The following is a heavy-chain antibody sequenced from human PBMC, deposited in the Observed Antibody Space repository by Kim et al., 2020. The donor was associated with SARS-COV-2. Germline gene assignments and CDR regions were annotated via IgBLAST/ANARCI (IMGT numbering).Heavy chain of an antibody. D-gene: IGHD5-18*01. CDR1: GFTFSSYG. CDR3: AKTPPSIQLWAFDP. J-gene: IGHJ5*02. Sequence: GGSLRLSCAASGFTFSSYGMHWVRQAPGKGLEWVAVISYDGSNKYYADSVKGRFTISRDNSENTLYLQMNSLRAEDTAVYYCAKTPPSIQLWAFDPWGQGTLVTVSS. CDR2: ISYDGSNK. V-gene: IGHV3-30*18.